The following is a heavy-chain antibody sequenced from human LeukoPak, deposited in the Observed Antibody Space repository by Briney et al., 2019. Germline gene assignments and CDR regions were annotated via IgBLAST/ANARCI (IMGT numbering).Heavy chain of an antibody. CDR1: GFTFSTFW. V-gene: IGHV3-74*03. J-gene: IGHJ4*02. D-gene: IGHD4-23*01. CDR2: INSDGSST. Sequence: PGGSLRLSCAASGFTFSTFWMHWVRQAPGKGLVWVSGINSDGSSTTYADSVKGRFTISRDNAKNSLYLQMNSLRAEDTALYYCAKDLLTDYGGNSIFDYWGQGTLVTVSS. CDR3: AKDLLTDYGGNSIFDY.